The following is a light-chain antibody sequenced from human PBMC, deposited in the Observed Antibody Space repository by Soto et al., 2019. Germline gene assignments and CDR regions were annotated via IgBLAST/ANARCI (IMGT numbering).Light chain of an antibody. Sequence: NFMLTQPHSVSESPGKTLSISCTRTSGSIANNYVQWYHQRPGSAPPTVIYENNHRLSGVPDRFSGSTYGSSNSASLTISGLQTEADADYYCQSYDSDFVVFGGGTKLTVL. J-gene: IGLJ2*01. CDR2: ENN. CDR3: QSYDSDFVV. CDR1: SGSIANNY. V-gene: IGLV6-57*04.